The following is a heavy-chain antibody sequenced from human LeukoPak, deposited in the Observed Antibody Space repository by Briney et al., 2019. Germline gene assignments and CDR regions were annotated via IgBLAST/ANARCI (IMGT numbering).Heavy chain of an antibody. J-gene: IGHJ4*02. CDR3: AILWFGDSPFDY. Sequence: PSETLSLTCAVNGGSFSGYYWSWIRQPPGKGLEWIGEINHSGSTNYNPSLKSRVTISVDTSKNQFSLKLSSVTAADTAVYYCAILWFGDSPFDYWGQGTLVTVSS. CDR2: INHSGST. D-gene: IGHD3-10*01. CDR1: GGSFSGYY. V-gene: IGHV4-34*01.